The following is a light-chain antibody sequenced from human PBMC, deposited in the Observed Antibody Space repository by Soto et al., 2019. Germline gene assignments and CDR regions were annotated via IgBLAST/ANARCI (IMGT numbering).Light chain of an antibody. CDR1: QSISTY. CDR3: QQSYATHS. V-gene: IGKV1-39*01. J-gene: IGKJ1*01. CDR2: TAS. Sequence: DIQMTQSPSSLSASVGDRVTITCRASQSISTYLNWYQQKPGKAPKLLIYTASGLQGGVPSRFSGSGSGTDFTLTISSLQPEDFATYYCQQSYATHSFGQGNRVEIK.